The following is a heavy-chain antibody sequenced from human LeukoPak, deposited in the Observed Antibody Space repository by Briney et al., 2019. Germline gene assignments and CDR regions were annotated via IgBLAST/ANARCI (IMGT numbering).Heavy chain of an antibody. Sequence: SETLSLTCAVSCDSLNTNTWWSWVRQPPGKGLEWSGEIFHSGSTNYHPSLESRLTISMDKSKNSFSLRLNSVTAADTAVYYCARVGYGGYGVLDYWGQGTLVTISS. J-gene: IGHJ4*02. CDR1: CDSLNTNTW. CDR3: ARVGYGGYGVLDY. V-gene: IGHV4-4*02. CDR2: IFHSGST. D-gene: IGHD5-12*01.